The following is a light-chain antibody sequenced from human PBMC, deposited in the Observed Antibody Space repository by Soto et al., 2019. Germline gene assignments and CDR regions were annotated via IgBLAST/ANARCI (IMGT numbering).Light chain of an antibody. Sequence: DIVMTQSPDSLAVSLGERATINCKSSQSVLYSSNNKNYLAWYQQKPGQPPKLLIYWASTRESGVPDRFSGSGSGTDFTLTISSLQAEDVAVYYCQQYYSTIITFGQGTRLENK. CDR2: WAS. J-gene: IGKJ5*01. V-gene: IGKV4-1*01. CDR1: QSVLYSSNNKNY. CDR3: QQYYSTIIT.